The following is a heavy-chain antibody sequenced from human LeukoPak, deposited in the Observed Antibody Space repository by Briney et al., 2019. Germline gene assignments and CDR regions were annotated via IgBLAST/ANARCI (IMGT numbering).Heavy chain of an antibody. CDR2: ISGSGGST. V-gene: IGHV3-23*01. J-gene: IGHJ4*02. Sequence: PGMSLRLSCAASRFTFSHCAMHWVRQAPGKGLEWVSAISGSGGSTYYADSVKGRFTISRDNSKNTLYLQMNSLRAEDTAVYYCAKDRYCSSTSCYADYWGQGTLVTVSS. CDR3: AKDRYCSSTSCYADY. D-gene: IGHD2-2*01. CDR1: RFTFSHCA.